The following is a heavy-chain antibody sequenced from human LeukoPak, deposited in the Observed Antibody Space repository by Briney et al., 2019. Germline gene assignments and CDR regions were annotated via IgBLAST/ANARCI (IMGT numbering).Heavy chain of an antibody. CDR1: GASMASGGHY. Sequence: PSETLSLTCTVSGASMASGGHYWGWIRQHPEKGLEWIGYIHHSGSTHYDPSLKSRVSISIDTSRNQFSMKLSSVTAADTAVYFCARVLNYYDNSGYYCYFDYWGQGTLVTVSS. V-gene: IGHV4-31*03. J-gene: IGHJ4*02. CDR2: IHHSGST. CDR3: ARVLNYYDNSGYYCYFDY. D-gene: IGHD3-22*01.